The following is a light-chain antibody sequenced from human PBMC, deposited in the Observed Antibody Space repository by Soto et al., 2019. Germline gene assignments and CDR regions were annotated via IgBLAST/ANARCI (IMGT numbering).Light chain of an antibody. CDR2: EVT. Sequence: QSLLAPPSSESGSPGQSITISVTGTSTDVGGYNYVSWYQHHSGKAPKLLIYEVTTRPSGISDRSSGSKSVNKASLSISGLQAEDESDYYCGSYSSTDTPFVFGTGTKVTVL. CDR3: GSYSSTDTPFV. V-gene: IGLV2-14*01. J-gene: IGLJ1*01. CDR1: STDVGGYNY.